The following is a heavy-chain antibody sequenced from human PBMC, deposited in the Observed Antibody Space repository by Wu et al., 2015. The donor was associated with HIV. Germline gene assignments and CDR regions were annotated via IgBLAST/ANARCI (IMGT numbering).Heavy chain of an antibody. CDR3: ARTRNYYFGMDV. V-gene: IGHV1-8*01. J-gene: IGHJ6*02. CDR2: MNPYSGNP. Sequence: QVQLMQSGAEVKKPGASVKVSCKTSGYIFTSYDINWVRRAPGQGLEWMGWMNPYSGNPGYAQTFQGRVTMTRNVSTNTAYIELGSLRPDDTAEYYCARTRNYYFGMDVWGQGTTVTVSS. D-gene: IGHD3/OR15-3a*01. CDR1: GYIFTSYD.